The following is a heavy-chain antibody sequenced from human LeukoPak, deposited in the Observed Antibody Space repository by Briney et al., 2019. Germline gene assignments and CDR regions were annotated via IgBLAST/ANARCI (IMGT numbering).Heavy chain of an antibody. Sequence: PGRSLRLSCAASGFTFSSYGMHWVRQAPGKGLEWVAVIWYDGSNKYYADSVKGRFTISRDNSKNTLYLQMNSLRAEDTAVYYCARDREGGGGYFDYWGQGTLVTVSS. D-gene: IGHD3-16*01. CDR3: ARDREGGGGYFDY. V-gene: IGHV3-33*01. J-gene: IGHJ4*02. CDR2: IWYDGSNK. CDR1: GFTFSSYG.